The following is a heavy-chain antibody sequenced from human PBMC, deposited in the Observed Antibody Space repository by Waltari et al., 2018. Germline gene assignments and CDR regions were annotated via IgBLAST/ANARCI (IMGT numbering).Heavy chain of an antibody. D-gene: IGHD2-8*02. CDR3: VRLEDCTGPGGNCYSGDSFAMDV. Sequence: QVQLQQWGAGLLQPSETLSLTCAVYGGPFRGYSWGWVRQPPGRGLAWIGEINHNGNINRNPSLRSRVTMLVDTSKSQLSLKINSVTTADTAVYYCVRLEDCTGPGGNCYSGDSFAMDVWGQGTTVTVSS. CDR2: INHNGNI. V-gene: IGHV4-34*02. J-gene: IGHJ6*02. CDR1: GGPFRGYS.